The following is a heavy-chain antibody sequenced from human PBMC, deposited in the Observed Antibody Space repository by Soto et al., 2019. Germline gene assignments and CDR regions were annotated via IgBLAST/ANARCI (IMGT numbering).Heavy chain of an antibody. D-gene: IGHD3-16*01. Sequence: QVHLVQSAGEVKKPGASVKVSCKASGYTFIRYGITWVRQAPGQGLEWVGWISPYNDYTNYAQNLQGRASMPTDTSTSTVYMELRGLIPDDTALYYCARGGYYDNVWGKLSHYGLDVWGQGTTVTVSS. J-gene: IGHJ6*02. CDR2: ISPYNDYT. CDR1: GYTFIRYG. V-gene: IGHV1-18*01. CDR3: ARGGYYDNVWGKLSHYGLDV.